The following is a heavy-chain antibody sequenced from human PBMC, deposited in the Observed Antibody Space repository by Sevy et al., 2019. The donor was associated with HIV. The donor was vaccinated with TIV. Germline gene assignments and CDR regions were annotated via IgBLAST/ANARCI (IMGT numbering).Heavy chain of an antibody. CDR1: GFTFSSYA. CDR2: ISYDGSNK. V-gene: IGHV3-30-3*01. CDR3: ARDGRAVAGTGYFDY. J-gene: IGHJ4*02. Sequence: GGSLRLSCAASGFTFSSYAMHWVRQAPGKGLEWVAVISYDGSNKYYADSVKGRFTISRDNSKNTLYLQMNSLRAEDTAVYYCARDGRAVAGTGYFDYWGQGTLVTVSS. D-gene: IGHD6-19*01.